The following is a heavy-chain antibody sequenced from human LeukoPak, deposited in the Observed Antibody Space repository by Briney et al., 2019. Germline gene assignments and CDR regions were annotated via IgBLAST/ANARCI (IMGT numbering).Heavy chain of an antibody. J-gene: IGHJ4*02. CDR1: GDSISSGDYY. V-gene: IGHV4-30-4*01. D-gene: IGHD3-10*01. Sequence: SETLSLTCTVSGDSISSGDYYWNWIRQPPGKGLEWIGYIYYSGSTNYNPSLRSRVTMSVDASKSQFSLKLNSVTVADTALYYCVRWYYYGSGRRQFDYWGQGTLVTVSS. CDR3: VRWYYYGSGRRQFDY. CDR2: IYYSGST.